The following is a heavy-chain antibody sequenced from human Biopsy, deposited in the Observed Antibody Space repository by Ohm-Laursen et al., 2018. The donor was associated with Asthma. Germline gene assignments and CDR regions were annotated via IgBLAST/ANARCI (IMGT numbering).Heavy chain of an antibody. CDR1: GFTFSIYD. D-gene: IGHD4-23*01. CDR2: ISYDGGNK. V-gene: IGHV3-30*03. CDR3: ARTHERWTSIQDDALDI. Sequence: SLRLSCSASGFTFSIYDIHWVRQAPGKGLAWVAVISYDGGNKFYGDSVKGRFTLSRDNSRNTLYLQMNSLRVEDTAIYYCARTHERWTSIQDDALDIWGQGTMVSVSS. J-gene: IGHJ3*02.